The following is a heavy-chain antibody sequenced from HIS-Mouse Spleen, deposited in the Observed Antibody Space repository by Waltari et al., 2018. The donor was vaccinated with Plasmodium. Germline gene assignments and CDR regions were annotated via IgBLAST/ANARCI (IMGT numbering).Heavy chain of an antibody. CDR2: ISYDGSNK. D-gene: IGHD6-13*01. V-gene: IGHV3-30*18. CDR3: AKDRRSSSWYVDY. J-gene: IGHJ4*02. CDR1: GFTFSRSG. Sequence: QVQLVESGGGVVQPGSSVRLSCASSGFTFSRSGMHWVRQAPGKGLEWVAVISYDGSNKYYADSVKGRFTISRDNSKNTLYLQMNSLRAEDTAVYYCAKDRRSSSWYVDYWGQGTLVTVSS.